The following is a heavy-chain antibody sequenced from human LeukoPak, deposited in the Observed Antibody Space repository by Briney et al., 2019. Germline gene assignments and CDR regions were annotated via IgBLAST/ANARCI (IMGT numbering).Heavy chain of an antibody. CDR2: INHSGST. CDR1: GGSFSGYY. Sequence: SETLSLTCAVYGGSFSGYYWSWIRQPPGKGLEWIGEINHSGSTNYNPSLKSRVTISVDTSKNQFSLKLSSVTAADTAVYYCARSGVLRYFDWLPTSYYFDYWGQGTLVTVSS. J-gene: IGHJ4*02. D-gene: IGHD3-9*01. V-gene: IGHV4-34*01. CDR3: ARSGVLRYFDWLPTSYYFDY.